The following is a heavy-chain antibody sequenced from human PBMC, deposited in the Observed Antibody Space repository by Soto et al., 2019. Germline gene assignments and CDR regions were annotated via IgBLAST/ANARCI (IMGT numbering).Heavy chain of an antibody. D-gene: IGHD6-25*01. CDR1: GGTISGYY. V-gene: IGHV4-4*07. J-gene: IGHJ5*02. Sequence: PSETLSLTCTVTGGTISGYYWTWIRQSAGGGLEWIGRIYSSGSTNYNPSLKSRVTISLDTSMNHFSLRLSSVTAADTXXXYCARGQRXXXXFDPWGPGTLVXXSX. CDR2: IYSSGST. CDR3: ARGQRXXXXFDP.